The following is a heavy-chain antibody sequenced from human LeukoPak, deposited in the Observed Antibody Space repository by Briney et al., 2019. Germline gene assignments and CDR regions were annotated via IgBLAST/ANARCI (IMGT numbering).Heavy chain of an antibody. J-gene: IGHJ4*02. V-gene: IGHV3-21*01. Sequence: PGGSLRLSCAASGFTFSSYSMNWVRQAPGKGLEWVSSISSSSSYIYYADSVKGRFTISRDNAKNSLYLQMNSLRAEDTAVYYCARGWVVVPAAVDYWGQGTLVTVSS. CDR2: ISSSSSYI. D-gene: IGHD2-2*01. CDR1: GFTFSSYS. CDR3: ARGWVVVPAAVDY.